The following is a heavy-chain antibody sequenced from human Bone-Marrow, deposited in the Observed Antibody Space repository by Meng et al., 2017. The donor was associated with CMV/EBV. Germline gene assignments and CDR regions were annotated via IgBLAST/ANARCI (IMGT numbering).Heavy chain of an antibody. CDR2: ISGSGGST. CDR3: AKVGPGYSSPLNWFDP. Sequence: GGSLRLSCAASGFTFSSYAMSWVRQAPGKGLEWVSAISGSGGSTYYADSVKGRFTISRDNSENTLYLQMNSLRAEDTAVYYCAKVGPGYSSPLNWFDPWGQGTLVTVSS. D-gene: IGHD6-13*01. CDR1: GFTFSSYA. J-gene: IGHJ5*02. V-gene: IGHV3-23*01.